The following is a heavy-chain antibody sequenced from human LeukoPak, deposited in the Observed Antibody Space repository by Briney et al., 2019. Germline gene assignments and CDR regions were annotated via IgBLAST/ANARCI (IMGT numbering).Heavy chain of an antibody. CDR1: GFTVSSNY. CDR3: ASSTAVTTAGYFDY. D-gene: IGHD4-17*01. V-gene: IGHV3-66*01. Sequence: GGSLRLSCAASGFTVSSNYMSWVRQAPGRGLEWVSVLYSGGNTYYADSVKGRFTISRDNSKNTLYLQMNSLRAEDTAVYYCASSTAVTTAGYFDYWGQGTLVTVSS. J-gene: IGHJ4*02. CDR2: LYSGGNT.